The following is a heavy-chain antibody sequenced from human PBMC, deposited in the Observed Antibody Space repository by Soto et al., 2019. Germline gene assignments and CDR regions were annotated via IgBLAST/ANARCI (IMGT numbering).Heavy chain of an antibody. J-gene: IGHJ4*02. Sequence: SETLSLTCAVSGGSISSGGYSWSWIRQPPGKGLEWIGYIYHSGSTYYNPSLKSRVTISVDRSKNQFSLKLSSVTAADTAVYYCASALRAEGGIDYWGQGTLVTVSS. D-gene: IGHD4-17*01. V-gene: IGHV4-30-2*01. CDR3: ASALRAEGGIDY. CDR2: IYHSGST. CDR1: GGSISSGGYS.